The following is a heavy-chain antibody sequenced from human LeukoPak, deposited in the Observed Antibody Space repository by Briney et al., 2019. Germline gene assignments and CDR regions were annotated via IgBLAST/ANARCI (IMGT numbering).Heavy chain of an antibody. CDR2: INHSGST. Sequence: KPSETLSLTCAVYGGSFSGYYSSWIRQPPGKGLEWIGEINHSGSTNYNPSLKSRVTISVDTSKNQFSLKLSSVTAADTAVYYCARGGEGDDILTGYLSWFDPWGQGTLVTVSS. CDR1: GGSFSGYY. J-gene: IGHJ5*02. D-gene: IGHD3-9*01. V-gene: IGHV4-34*01. CDR3: ARGGEGDDILTGYLSWFDP.